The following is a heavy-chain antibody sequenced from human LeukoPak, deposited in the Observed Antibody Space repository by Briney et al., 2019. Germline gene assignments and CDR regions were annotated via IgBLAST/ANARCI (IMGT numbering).Heavy chain of an antibody. CDR2: ISGSGGST. CDR3: AKHASGSYSSRGEVGAFDI. CDR1: GFTFSSYA. D-gene: IGHD1-26*01. J-gene: IGHJ3*02. Sequence: TGGSLRLSCAASGFTFSSYAMSWVRQAPGKGLEWVSAISGSGGSTYYADSVKGRFTISRDNSKNTLYLQMNSLRAEDTAVYYCAKHASGSYSSRGEVGAFDIWGQGTMVTVSS. V-gene: IGHV3-23*01.